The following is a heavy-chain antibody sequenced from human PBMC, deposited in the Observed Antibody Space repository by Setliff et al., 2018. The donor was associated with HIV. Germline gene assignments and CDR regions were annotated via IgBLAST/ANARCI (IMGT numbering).Heavy chain of an antibody. Sequence: ASVKVSCKASGGTSTTYGINWVRQAPGQGLEWMGRINPNSGGTSYAQKFQGRVTMTRDTSTSTVYMELSSLRSEDTAVYYCARALHYSNYVYFDYWGQGALVTVSS. J-gene: IGHJ4*02. V-gene: IGHV1-46*01. CDR3: ARALHYSNYVYFDY. CDR1: GGTSTTYG. CDR2: INPNSGGT. D-gene: IGHD4-4*01.